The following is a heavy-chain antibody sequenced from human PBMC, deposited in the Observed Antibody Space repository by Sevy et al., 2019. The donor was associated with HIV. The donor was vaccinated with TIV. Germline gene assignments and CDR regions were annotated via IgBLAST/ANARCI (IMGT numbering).Heavy chain of an antibody. D-gene: IGHD1-7*01. CDR1: GFTFSSYG. V-gene: IGHV3-30*02. CDR3: AKGRTHSDAFDI. Sequence: GGSLRLSCAASGFTFSSYGMHWVRQAPGKGLEWVAFIRYDGSNKYYADSVKGRFTISRDNSKNTLYLQMNSLRAEDTAVYYCAKGRTHSDAFDIWGQGTMVTVSS. CDR2: IRYDGSNK. J-gene: IGHJ3*02.